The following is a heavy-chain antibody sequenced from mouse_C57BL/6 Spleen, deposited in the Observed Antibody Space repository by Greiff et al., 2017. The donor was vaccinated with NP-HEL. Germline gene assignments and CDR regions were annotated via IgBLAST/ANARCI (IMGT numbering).Heavy chain of an antibody. CDR2: INYDGSST. J-gene: IGHJ1*03. CDR3: ARYENWHFAV. Sequence: EVQLVESEGGLVQPGRSMKLSCTASGSTFSDYYMAWVRQVPEKGLEWVANINYDGSSTYYLDSLKSRFIISRDNAKNILYLQMSSLKSEDTATYYCARYENWHFAVWGTGTTVTVSS. D-gene: IGHD2-3*01. V-gene: IGHV5-16*01. CDR1: GSTFSDYY.